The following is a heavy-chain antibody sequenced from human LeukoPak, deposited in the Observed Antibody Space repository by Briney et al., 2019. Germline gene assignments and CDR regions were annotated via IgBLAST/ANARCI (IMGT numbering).Heavy chain of an antibody. CDR3: AKGGYCSGGSCYFSDAFDI. CDR2: ISSSSSYI. V-gene: IGHV3-21*04. CDR1: GFTFSSYS. Sequence: GGSLRLSCAASGFTFSSYSMNWVRQAPGKGLEWVSSISSSSSYIYYADSVKGRFTISRDNSKNTLYLQMNSLRAEDTAVYYCAKGGYCSGGSCYFSDAFDIWGQGTMVTVSS. J-gene: IGHJ3*02. D-gene: IGHD2-15*01.